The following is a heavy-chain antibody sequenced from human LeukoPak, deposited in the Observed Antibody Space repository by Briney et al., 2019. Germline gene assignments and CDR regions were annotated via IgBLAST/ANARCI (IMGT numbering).Heavy chain of an antibody. CDR3: VMGYSGYDFNAFDI. CDR1: GGSFSGYY. D-gene: IGHD5-12*01. J-gene: IGHJ3*02. V-gene: IGHV4-34*01. CDR2: INHSGST. Sequence: PSETLSLTCAVYGGSFSGYYWSWIRQPPGKGLEWIGEINHSGSTNYNPSLKSRVTISVDTSKNQFSLKLSSVTAADTAVYYCVMGYSGYDFNAFDIWGQGTMVTVSS.